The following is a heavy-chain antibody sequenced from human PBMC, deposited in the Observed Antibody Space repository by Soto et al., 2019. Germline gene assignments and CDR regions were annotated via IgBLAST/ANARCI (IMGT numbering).Heavy chain of an antibody. J-gene: IGHJ4*02. D-gene: IGHD3-22*01. CDR3: AREPRYYYDSSGYYYSDPFDY. CDR1: GFTFSSYA. CDR2: ISYDGSNK. Sequence: QVQLVESGGGVVQPGRSLRLSCAASGFTFSSYAMHWVRQAPGKGLEWVAVISYDGSNKYYADSVEGRITISRDNSKNALYLQMNSLRAEDTAVYYCAREPRYYYDSSGYYYSDPFDYWGQGTLVTVSS. V-gene: IGHV3-30-3*01.